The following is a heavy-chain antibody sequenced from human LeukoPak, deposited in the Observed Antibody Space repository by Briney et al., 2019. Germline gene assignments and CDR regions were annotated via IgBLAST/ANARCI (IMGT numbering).Heavy chain of an antibody. V-gene: IGHV4-39*01. J-gene: IGHJ4*02. D-gene: IGHD5-18*01. CDR1: GGSFSSSSYY. Sequence: SETLSLTCTVSGGSFSSSSYYWGWIRQPPGKGLEWIGSIYYSGSTYYNPSLKSRVTISVDTSKNQFSLKLSSVTAADTAVYYCARRVTLGYFDYWGQGTLVTVSS. CDR3: ARRVTLGYFDY. CDR2: IYYSGST.